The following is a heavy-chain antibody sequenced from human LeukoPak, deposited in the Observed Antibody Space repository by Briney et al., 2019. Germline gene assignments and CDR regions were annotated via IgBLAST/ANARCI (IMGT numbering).Heavy chain of an antibody. J-gene: IGHJ6*02. V-gene: IGHV3-53*01. CDR1: GFTVSSNY. CDR2: IYSGGST. D-gene: IGHD5-24*01. Sequence: GGSLRLSCAASGFTVSSNYMSWVRQAPGKGLEWVSVIYSGGSTNYADSVKGRLTISRENSKNTLYLQMNSLRAEDTAVDYCARDLGGRMGLSAVWGQGTTVTVSS. CDR3: ARDLGGRMGLSAV.